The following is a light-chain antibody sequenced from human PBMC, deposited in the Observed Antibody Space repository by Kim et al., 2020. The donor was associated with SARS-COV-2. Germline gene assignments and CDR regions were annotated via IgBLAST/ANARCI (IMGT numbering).Light chain of an antibody. CDR1: QGVDTS. V-gene: IGKV3-15*01. CDR2: AAS. Sequence: SVAPGERASLSCRASQGVDTSLAWYQQKPGQAPRLLIVAASTRATGILGRFSGSGYGTEFTLTISSLQSEDFAVYYCQQYKSWPTFGQGTRLEIK. CDR3: QQYKSWPT. J-gene: IGKJ5*01.